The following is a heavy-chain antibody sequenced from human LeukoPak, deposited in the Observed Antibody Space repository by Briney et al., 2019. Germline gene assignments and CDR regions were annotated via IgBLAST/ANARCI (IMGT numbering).Heavy chain of an antibody. CDR2: IYSGGST. Sequence: GGSLRLSCAASGFTVSSNYMSWVRQAPGKGLEWVSVIYSGGSTYYADSVKGRFTISRDNSKNTLYLQMNSLRAEDTAVYYCARDQFSIAVGYYYYYGMDVWGQGTLVTVSS. V-gene: IGHV3-53*01. D-gene: IGHD6-19*01. CDR3: ARDQFSIAVGYYYYYGMDV. J-gene: IGHJ6*02. CDR1: GFTVSSNY.